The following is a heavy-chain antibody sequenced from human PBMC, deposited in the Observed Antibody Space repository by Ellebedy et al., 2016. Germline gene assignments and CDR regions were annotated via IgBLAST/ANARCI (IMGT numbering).Heavy chain of an antibody. V-gene: IGHV3-9*01. CDR1: GFTFDEYA. J-gene: IGHJ4*02. D-gene: IGHD3-16*01. CDR3: AKDASMITFGGVRVDY. CDR2: ISWNSGNI. Sequence: GGSLRLSCAASGFTFDEYAMHWVRQAPGKGLEWVSGISWNSGNIGYADSVKGRFTISRDNAKNSLYLQMNSLRAEDTALYYCAKDASMITFGGVRVDYWGQGTLVTVSS.